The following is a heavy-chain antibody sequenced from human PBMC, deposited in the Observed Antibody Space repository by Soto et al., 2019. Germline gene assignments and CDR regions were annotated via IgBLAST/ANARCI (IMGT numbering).Heavy chain of an antibody. CDR3: ATSTPIIAAAGSGFDY. Sequence: ASVKVSCKVSGYTLTELSMHWVRQAPGKGLEWMGGFDPEDGETIYAQKFQGRVTMTEDTSTDTAYMELSSLRSEDTAVYYCATSTPIIAAAGSGFDYWGQGTLVTVS. J-gene: IGHJ4*02. D-gene: IGHD6-13*01. CDR1: GYTLTELS. CDR2: FDPEDGET. V-gene: IGHV1-24*01.